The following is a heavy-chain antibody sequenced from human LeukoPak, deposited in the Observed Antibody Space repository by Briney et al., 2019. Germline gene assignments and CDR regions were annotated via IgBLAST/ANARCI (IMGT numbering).Heavy chain of an antibody. CDR3: ARDAPQVPAAGVLAS. Sequence: GGSLRLSCAASGFTVSDNYMSWVRQAPGKGLEWVSVMYSGGDTYYADSVKGRFTFSRDISKNTLFLQMNGLTTEDTAMYYCARDAPQVPAAGVLASWGQGTLVTVSS. J-gene: IGHJ5*02. V-gene: IGHV3-53*01. CDR2: MYSGGDT. CDR1: GFTVSDNY. D-gene: IGHD6-13*01.